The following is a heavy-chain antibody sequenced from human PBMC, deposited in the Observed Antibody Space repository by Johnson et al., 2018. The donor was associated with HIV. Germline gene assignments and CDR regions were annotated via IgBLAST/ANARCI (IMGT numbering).Heavy chain of an antibody. D-gene: IGHD6-19*01. CDR3: ARDGGSGWYFAFDI. Sequence: VQLVESGGGLVQPGRSLRLSCAASGFTFDDYAMHWVRQPPGKGLEWVSGISWNSGSRGYADSVKGRFTISRDNAKNSLYLQMNSPRAEDTALYYCARDGGSGWYFAFDIWGQGTMVTVSS. V-gene: IGHV3-9*01. J-gene: IGHJ3*02. CDR1: GFTFDDYA. CDR2: ISWNSGSR.